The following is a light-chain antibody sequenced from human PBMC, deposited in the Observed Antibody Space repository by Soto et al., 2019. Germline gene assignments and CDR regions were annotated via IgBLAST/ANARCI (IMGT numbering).Light chain of an antibody. J-gene: IGKJ2*01. CDR2: GAT. CDR1: QSVSSSY. CDR3: QQYGRSPHT. Sequence: EIVLTQSPGTLSLSPGERATLSCRASQSVSSSYLAWYQHNPGQAPRLLIYGATSRATGIPDRFSGSGSGTYFTRTISRLETEDFEVYYGQQYGRSPHTFGQGTNLEIK. V-gene: IGKV3-20*01.